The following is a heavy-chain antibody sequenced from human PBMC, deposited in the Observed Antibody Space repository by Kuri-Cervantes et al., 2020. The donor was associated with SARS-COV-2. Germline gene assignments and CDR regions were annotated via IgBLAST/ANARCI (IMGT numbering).Heavy chain of an antibody. CDR2: ISAYNGNT. J-gene: IGHJ5*02. CDR1: GFTFSSYG. D-gene: IGHD2-2*01. Sequence: GGSLRLSCAASGFTFSSYGMHWVRQAPGQGLEWMGWISAYNGNTNYAQKLQGRVTMTTDTSTSTAYMELRSLRSDDTAVYYCAVVVPAAPTLPTGMYNWFDPWGQGTLVTVSS. V-gene: IGHV1-18*01. CDR3: AVVVPAAPTLPTGMYNWFDP.